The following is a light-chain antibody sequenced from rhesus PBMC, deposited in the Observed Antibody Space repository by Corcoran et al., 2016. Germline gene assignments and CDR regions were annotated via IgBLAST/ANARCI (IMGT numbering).Light chain of an antibody. CDR1: QSLVHSNGKTY. Sequence: DVVMTQSPLFLSITPGQPASISCRSSQSLVHSNGKTYLSWYQQKSGQPPRGLVYEGSKRDAGVPDKFSGSGAGTVFTLKISRVEAEDAGIYYCGQGTNIPFTFGPGTKLEIK. V-gene: IGKV2-65*01. CDR2: EGS. CDR3: GQGTNIPFT. J-gene: IGKJ3*01.